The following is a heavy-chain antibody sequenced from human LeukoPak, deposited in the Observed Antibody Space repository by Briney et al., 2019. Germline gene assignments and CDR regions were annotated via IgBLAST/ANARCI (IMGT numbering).Heavy chain of an antibody. CDR3: ARLGTSATYFEF. J-gene: IGHJ4*02. D-gene: IGHD2-15*01. CDR2: IYPGDYDT. CDR1: GYSFIRNW. V-gene: IGHV5-51*01. Sequence: GESLKVSCKGSGYSFIRNWIGWVRQLPGKGLEWMAIIYPGDYDTRYSPSFQGQVTISADKSISTASLQWSSLTASDTAMYYCARLGTSATYFEFWGQGTLVTVSS.